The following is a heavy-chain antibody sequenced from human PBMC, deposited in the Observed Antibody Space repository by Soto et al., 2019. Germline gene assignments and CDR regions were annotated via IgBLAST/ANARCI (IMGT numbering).Heavy chain of an antibody. D-gene: IGHD4-17*01. V-gene: IGHV1-18*01. CDR2: TSIYNGHT. Sequence: GASVKVSCKASGYTLTASGISSVRQAPGQGLEWMGWTSIYNGHTEYSPKFLGRVVMTTDTSADTAYLELRSLRPDDAALYYCARWDDYGASDQYHFDHWGQGTLVTVSS. CDR1: GYTLTASG. J-gene: IGHJ4*02. CDR3: ARWDDYGASDQYHFDH.